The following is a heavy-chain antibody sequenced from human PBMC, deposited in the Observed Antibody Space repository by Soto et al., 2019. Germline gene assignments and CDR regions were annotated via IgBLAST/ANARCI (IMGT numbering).Heavy chain of an antibody. D-gene: IGHD4-17*01. CDR2: ISGSGGST. J-gene: IGHJ5*02. Sequence: GGSLRLSCAASGFTFTSYAMSWGRQAPGKGLEWFATISGSGGSTFYADSVKGRFTISRDNSKNTLYLQMNTLRAEDTAVYYCAKDGDYDWFDPWGQGTLVTVSS. CDR3: AKDGDYDWFDP. V-gene: IGHV3-23*01. CDR1: GFTFTSYA.